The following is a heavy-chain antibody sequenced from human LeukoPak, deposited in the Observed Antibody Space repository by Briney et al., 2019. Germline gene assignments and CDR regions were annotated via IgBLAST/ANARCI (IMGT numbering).Heavy chain of an antibody. D-gene: IGHD3-10*01. J-gene: IGHJ4*02. CDR3: TTDRPVMVRGGEVTFDY. CDR1: GFTFSSYG. Sequence: MAGGSLRLSCAASGFTFSSYGMHWVRQAPGKGLEWVGRIKSKTDGGTTDYAAPVKGRFTISRDDSKNTLYLQMNSLKTEDTAVYYCTTDRPVMVRGGEVTFDYWGQGTLVTVSS. V-gene: IGHV3-15*01. CDR2: IKSKTDGGTT.